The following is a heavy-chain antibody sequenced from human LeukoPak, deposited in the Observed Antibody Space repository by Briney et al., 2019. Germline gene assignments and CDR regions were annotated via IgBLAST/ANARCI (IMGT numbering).Heavy chain of an antibody. Sequence: PGGSLRLSCAASGFTFSNYDMNWVRQAPGQGLEWVSLFSSIGSHRYYADSVKGRFTISRDNAKNSLYLQMNSLRPGDTAVYYCARGPRKRMVRGANFDYWGQGTLVTVSS. CDR2: FSSIGSHR. D-gene: IGHD3-10*01. CDR3: ARGPRKRMVRGANFDY. J-gene: IGHJ4*02. V-gene: IGHV3-21*01. CDR1: GFTFSNYD.